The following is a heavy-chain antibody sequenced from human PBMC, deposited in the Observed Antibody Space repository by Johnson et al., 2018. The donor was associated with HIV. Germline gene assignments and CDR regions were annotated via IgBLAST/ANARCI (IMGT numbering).Heavy chain of an antibody. CDR2: LYSDGGT. D-gene: IGHD3-22*01. V-gene: IGHV3-NL1*01. CDR3: ARDRGYWDAFDI. J-gene: IGHJ3*02. CDR1: GLTFSSYG. Sequence: QMLLVESGGGVVQPGQSLRLSCAASGLTFSSYGMHWVRQAPGKGLEWVSVLYSDGGTYYADSVKGRFTISRDNSKNTLYLQMNSLRADDTAVYYCARDRGYWDAFDIWGQGTMVTVSS.